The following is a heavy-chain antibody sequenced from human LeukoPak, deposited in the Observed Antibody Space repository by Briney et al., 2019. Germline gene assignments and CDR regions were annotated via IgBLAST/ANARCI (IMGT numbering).Heavy chain of an antibody. CDR2: INEDGSEK. J-gene: IGHJ4*02. CDR1: GFTFSSFW. V-gene: IGHV3-7*02. Sequence: PGGSLRLSCAASGFTFSSFWMSWVRQAPGKGLEWVVNINEDGSEKYYVDSVRGRFTISRDNAKDSLFLQMNSLRAEDTAVYYCASQLDGTLDSWGQGTLVTVSS. D-gene: IGHD2-2*01. CDR3: ASQLDGTLDS.